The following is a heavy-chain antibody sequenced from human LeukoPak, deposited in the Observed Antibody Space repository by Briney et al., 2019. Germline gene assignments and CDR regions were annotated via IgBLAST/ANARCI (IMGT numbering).Heavy chain of an antibody. Sequence: PSETLSLTCTISNDSVSSYYWNWIRQSPEKGLEWIGYISNRGSTTYSPSLRSRVTMSVDMGKNQVSLKMRSVTAADTAMYYCARRGWFGSYTWFDPWGQGTPVAVSS. D-gene: IGHD3-10*01. CDR3: ARRGWFGSYTWFDP. CDR2: ISNRGST. CDR1: NDSVSSYY. J-gene: IGHJ5*02. V-gene: IGHV4-59*08.